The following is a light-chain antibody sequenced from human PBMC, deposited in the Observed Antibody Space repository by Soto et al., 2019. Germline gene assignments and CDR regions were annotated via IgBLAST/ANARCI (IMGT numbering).Light chain of an antibody. CDR3: QQRYRWPPIT. V-gene: IGKV3-11*01. CDR2: DAS. CDR1: ESVFGY. Sequence: EDVLAQSPSSLCLSPGERATLSRTASESVFGYLAWYQHKPGQAPRLLIYDASNRATGVPARFSGSGSGTDFTLTISSLEPEDFAVYYCQQRYRWPPITFGQGTRLEIK. J-gene: IGKJ5*01.